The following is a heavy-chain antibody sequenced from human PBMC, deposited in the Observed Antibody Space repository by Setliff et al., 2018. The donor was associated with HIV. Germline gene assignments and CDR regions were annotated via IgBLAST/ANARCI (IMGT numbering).Heavy chain of an antibody. D-gene: IGHD3-10*01. J-gene: IGHJ3*02. CDR1: GYSISSGYY. V-gene: IGHV4-38-2*02. CDR2: IYHGGTT. Sequence: SETLSLTCAVSGYSISSGYYWGWIRQPPGKGLEWIGSIYHGGTTYYNPSLRSRVTISEDTSKNQFSLTLTSVTAADMAVYYCVRDPPLITYGPDHPFDIWGQGTMVTVSS. CDR3: VRDPPLITYGPDHPFDI.